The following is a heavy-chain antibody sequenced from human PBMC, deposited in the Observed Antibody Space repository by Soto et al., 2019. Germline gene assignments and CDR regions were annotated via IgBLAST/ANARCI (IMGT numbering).Heavy chain of an antibody. Sequence: PGGSLRLSCTASGFPFSSYSMNWVRQAPGKGLEWVSSISSSSTFIYYADSVKGRFTISRDNAENSVYLQMDSLRAEDSAVYYCARDRQSSLYYYGSGSSSYSWFDPWGQGTLVTVSS. D-gene: IGHD3-10*01. CDR3: ARDRQSSLYYYGSGSSSYSWFDP. V-gene: IGHV3-21*01. CDR2: ISSSSTFI. J-gene: IGHJ5*02. CDR1: GFPFSSYS.